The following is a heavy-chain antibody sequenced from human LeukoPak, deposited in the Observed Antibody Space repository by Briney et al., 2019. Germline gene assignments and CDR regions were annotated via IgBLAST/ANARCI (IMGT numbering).Heavy chain of an antibody. D-gene: IGHD6-19*01. CDR1: GFIFSNYG. Sequence: GGSLRLSCAASGFIFSNYGMHWVRQAPGKGLEWVAFIRYDGSNEYYADSVKGQFTISRDNSKNTMYLQMNSLRVEDTAVYYCAKESQWLTDLGAFDIWGQGTMVTVSS. CDR3: AKESQWLTDLGAFDI. J-gene: IGHJ3*02. CDR2: IRYDGSNE. V-gene: IGHV3-30*02.